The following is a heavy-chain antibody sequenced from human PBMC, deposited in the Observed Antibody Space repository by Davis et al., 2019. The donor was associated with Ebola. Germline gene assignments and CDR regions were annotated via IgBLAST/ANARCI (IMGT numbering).Heavy chain of an antibody. CDR1: GYTFTHYA. D-gene: IGHD6-19*01. CDR3: AREGSGWRGGFDA. Sequence: AASVKVSCKASGYTFTHYAIHWVRQAPGQRLEWMGWIYAGNGDTKYPLQLQDRVPITRDKSATTAYLDLSSLISGDRAMYYCAREGSGWRGGFDAWGQGTVVTVAS. CDR2: IYAGNGDT. V-gene: IGHV1-3*01. J-gene: IGHJ4*02.